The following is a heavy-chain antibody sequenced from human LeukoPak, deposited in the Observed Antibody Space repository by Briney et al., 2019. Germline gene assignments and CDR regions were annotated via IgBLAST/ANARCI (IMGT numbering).Heavy chain of an antibody. CDR2: ISYDGSNK. CDR1: GFTFSSYA. Sequence: GRSLRLSCAASGFTFSSYAMHWVRQAPGKGLEWVAVISYDGSNKYYADSVKGRFTISRDNSKNTLYLQMNSLRAEDTAVYYCARDCSSTSCFFDYWGQGTLVTVSS. D-gene: IGHD2-2*01. CDR3: ARDCSSTSCFFDY. V-gene: IGHV3-30*04. J-gene: IGHJ4*02.